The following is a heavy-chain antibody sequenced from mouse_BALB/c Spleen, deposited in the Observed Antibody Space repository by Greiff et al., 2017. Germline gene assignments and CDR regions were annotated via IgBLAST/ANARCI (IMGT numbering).Heavy chain of an antibody. Sequence: EVKLMESGGGLVQPGGSMKLSCVASGFTFSNYWMNWVRQSPEKGLEWVAEIRLKSNNYATHYAESVKGRFTISRDDSKSSVYLQMNNLRAEDTGIYYCTRSIYYDYAWFAYWGQGTLVTVSA. CDR2: IRLKSNNYAT. V-gene: IGHV6-6*02. D-gene: IGHD2-4*01. CDR1: GFTFSNYW. J-gene: IGHJ3*01. CDR3: TRSIYYDYAWFAY.